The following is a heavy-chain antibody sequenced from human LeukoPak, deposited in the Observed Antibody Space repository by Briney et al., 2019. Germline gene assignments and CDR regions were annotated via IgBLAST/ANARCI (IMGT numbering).Heavy chain of an antibody. CDR2: SSSSSSTI. D-gene: IGHD6-6*01. CDR1: GFTFSSYS. V-gene: IGHV3-48*04. CDR3: ARDGPDSSSSDFDY. J-gene: IGHJ4*02. Sequence: GSLRLSCAASGFTFSSYSMNWVRQAPGKGLEWVSYSSSSSSTIYYADSVKGRFTISRDNAKNSLYLQMDSLRVEDAAVYYCARDGPDSSSSDFDYWGQGTLVTVSS.